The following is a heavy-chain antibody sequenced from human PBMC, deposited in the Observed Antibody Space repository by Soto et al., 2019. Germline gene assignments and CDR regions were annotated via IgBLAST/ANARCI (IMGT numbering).Heavy chain of an antibody. J-gene: IGHJ4*02. V-gene: IGHV3-23*01. D-gene: IGHD5-12*01. Sequence: EVRLLESGGGLIQPGGSLRLSCAASGFTFSSYVMSWVRQAPGTGLEWVSGISGSGTNTYYASSVKGRFTISRDNSTNTLYLQMTSLRAEDTAEYYCAKDNSPYSGYNSFDYWGEGPLVTVSS. CDR3: AKDNSPYSGYNSFDY. CDR2: ISGSGTNT. CDR1: GFTFSSYV.